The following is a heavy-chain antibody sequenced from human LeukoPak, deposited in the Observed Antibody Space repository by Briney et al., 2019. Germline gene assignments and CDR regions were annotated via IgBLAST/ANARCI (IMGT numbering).Heavy chain of an antibody. Sequence: SETLSRTCAVYGGSFSGNHWSWNRQPPGKGLEGIGETNHSGSTNYNPSLKSRVTISVDTSKNQFSLKLSAVTAANTAVYYCARVRKLRNWFDPWGQGTLVTVSS. CDR2: TNHSGST. CDR1: GGSFSGNH. V-gene: IGHV4-34*01. J-gene: IGHJ5*02. CDR3: ARVRKLRNWFDP.